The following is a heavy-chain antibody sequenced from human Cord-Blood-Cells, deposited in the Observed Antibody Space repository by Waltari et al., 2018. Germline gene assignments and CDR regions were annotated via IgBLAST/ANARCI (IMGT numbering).Heavy chain of an antibody. CDR2: IIPILGRG. CDR3: ARWTTAMVTYFDY. V-gene: IGHV1-69*01. Sequence: QVQLVQSGAEVKKPGSSVKVSCKASGGTFSSYAISWVRQAPGQGLEWVGGIIPILGRGNYAQKDQGRVTITADESTSTGDMELSSLRAEDTAVYYCARWTTAMVTYFDYWGQGTLVTVSS. J-gene: IGHJ4*02. D-gene: IGHD5-18*01. CDR1: GGTFSSYA.